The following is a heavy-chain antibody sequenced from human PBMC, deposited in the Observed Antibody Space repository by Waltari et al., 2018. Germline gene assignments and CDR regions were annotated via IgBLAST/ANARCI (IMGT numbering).Heavy chain of an antibody. Sequence: EVQLVESGGGLVQPGGSLRLSCAASGFTFSSYWMSWVRQAPGKGLEGVANIKKDGSEKYYVDSVKGRFTISRDNAKNSLYLQMNSLRAEDTAVYYFARSPYWSPVDAFDIWGQGTMVTVSS. CDR1: GFTFSSYW. CDR3: ARSPYWSPVDAFDI. D-gene: IGHD2-8*02. J-gene: IGHJ3*02. CDR2: IKKDGSEK. V-gene: IGHV3-7*03.